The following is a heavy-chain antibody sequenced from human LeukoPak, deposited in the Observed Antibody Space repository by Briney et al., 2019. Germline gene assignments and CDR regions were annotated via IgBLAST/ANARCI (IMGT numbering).Heavy chain of an antibody. Sequence: SVKVSCEASGRSFNSYAISWVRQAPGQGLEWLGGIIPIFGTTKYGQKFQGRVTMTTDESTSTAYMELRSLRSDDTAVYYCARGKLGYYYFSMDVWGRGTTVTVSS. V-gene: IGHV1-69*05. D-gene: IGHD1-14*01. CDR1: GRSFNSYA. J-gene: IGHJ6*03. CDR2: IIPIFGTT. CDR3: ARGKLGYYYFSMDV.